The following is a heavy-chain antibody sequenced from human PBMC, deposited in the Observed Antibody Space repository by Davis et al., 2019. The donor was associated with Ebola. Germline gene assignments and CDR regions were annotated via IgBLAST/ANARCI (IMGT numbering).Heavy chain of an antibody. CDR1: GFTFDDYA. J-gene: IGHJ4*02. V-gene: IGHV3-9*01. CDR3: AKDKGGALRGIDY. CDR2: ISWNSGSI. Sequence: SLKISCAASGFTFDDYAMHWVRQAPGKGLEWVSGISWNSGSIGYADSVKGRFTISRDNAKNSLYLQMNSLRAEDTALYYCAKDKGGALRGIDYWGQGTLVTVSS. D-gene: IGHD3-16*01.